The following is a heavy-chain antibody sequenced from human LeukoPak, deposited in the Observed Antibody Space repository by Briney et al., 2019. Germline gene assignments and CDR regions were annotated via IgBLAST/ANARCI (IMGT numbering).Heavy chain of an antibody. CDR1: GGSFSGYF. V-gene: IGHV4-34*01. J-gene: IGHJ3*02. CDR2: INHGGST. CDR3: ARALGPRAFDI. Sequence: SETLSLTCAVYGGSFSGYFWCWIRPPPGRGVEWIGEINHGGSTNYNPSLKSRVTISVDTSKNQFSLKLSSVTAADTAVYYCARALGPRAFDIWGQGTIVTVSS. D-gene: IGHD1-26*01.